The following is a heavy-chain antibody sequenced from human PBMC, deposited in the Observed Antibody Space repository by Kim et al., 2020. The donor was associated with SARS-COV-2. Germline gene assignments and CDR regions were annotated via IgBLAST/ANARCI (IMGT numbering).Heavy chain of an antibody. D-gene: IGHD3-22*01. J-gene: IGHJ4*02. CDR1: GYSFTSYW. Sequence: GESLKISCKGSGYSFTSYWISWVRQMPGKGLEWMGRIDPSDSYTNYSPSFQGHVTISADKSISTAYLQWSSLKASDTAMYYCARHNTHYYDSSGYYAQDYCGQGTLVTVSS. CDR3: ARHNTHYYDSSGYYAQDY. CDR2: IDPSDSYT. V-gene: IGHV5-10-1*01.